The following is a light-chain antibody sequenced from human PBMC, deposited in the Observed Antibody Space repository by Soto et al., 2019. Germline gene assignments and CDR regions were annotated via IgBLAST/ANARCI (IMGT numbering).Light chain of an antibody. CDR3: CSYAGSSTFLDV. CDR2: EVS. Sequence: STLAHPASVSGSPGQSITISSTRTSSDVGSYNLVSWYQHHPGKAPKLMIYEVSKRPSGVSNRFSGSKSGNTASLTISGLQAEDEPDSYCCSYAGSSTFLDVFGTGTKVTVL. CDR1: SSDVGSYNL. V-gene: IGLV2-23*02. J-gene: IGLJ1*01.